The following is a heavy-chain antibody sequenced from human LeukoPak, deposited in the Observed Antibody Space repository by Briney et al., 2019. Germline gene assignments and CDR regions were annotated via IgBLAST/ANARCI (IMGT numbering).Heavy chain of an antibody. D-gene: IGHD1-14*01. V-gene: IGHV4-59*01. Sequence: SETLSLTCTVSGGSISSYYWSWIRQPPGKGLEWVGYIYYSGSTNYNPSLKSRVTKSVDTSKNQFSLKLSSVTAADTAVYYCARNTRSPSQPPGALYIWAKGPRATVSP. J-gene: IGHJ3*02. CDR2: IYYSGST. CDR3: ARNTRSPSQPPGALYI. CDR1: GGSISSYY.